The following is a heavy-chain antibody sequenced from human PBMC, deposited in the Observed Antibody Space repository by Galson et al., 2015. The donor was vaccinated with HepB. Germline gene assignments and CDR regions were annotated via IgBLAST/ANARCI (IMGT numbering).Heavy chain of an antibody. Sequence: SETLSLTCTVSGGFVSSGNYYWSWIRQPPGKGLEWIGYIYSSGSTHYNPSLKSRVTISVDTSKNQFYLKLSSVTAADTAVYYCARTGYSSTWSGSYYYYMDVWGKGTAVIASS. J-gene: IGHJ6*03. D-gene: IGHD6-13*01. CDR3: ARTGYSSTWSGSYYYYMDV. CDR2: IYSSGST. V-gene: IGHV4-61*01. CDR1: GGFVSSGNYY.